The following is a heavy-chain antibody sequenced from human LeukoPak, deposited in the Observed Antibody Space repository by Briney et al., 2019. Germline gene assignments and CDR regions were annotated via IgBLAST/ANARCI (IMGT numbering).Heavy chain of an antibody. J-gene: IGHJ6*03. V-gene: IGHV4-34*01. CDR2: INHSGST. Sequence: PSETLSLTCTVSGGSISSYFWSWIRQPPGKGLEWIGEINHSGSTNYNPSLKSRVTISVDTSKNQFSLKLSSVTAADTAVYYCARVLGRDYMDVWGKGTTVTVSS. CDR1: GGSISSYF. CDR3: ARVLGRDYMDV.